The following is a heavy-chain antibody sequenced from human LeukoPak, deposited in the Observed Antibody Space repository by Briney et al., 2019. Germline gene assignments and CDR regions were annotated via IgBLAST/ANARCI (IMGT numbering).Heavy chain of an antibody. CDR3: ARTYCRGGSCHFDY. V-gene: IGHV4-59*08. J-gene: IGHJ4*02. Sequence: SETLSLTCTVSGGSISSYYWSWIRQRPGKGLEWIGYISYSGSTDSNPSLKSRVTISVDTSKNQISLKLSSVTAADTAVYYCARTYCRGGSCHFDYWGQGTLVTASS. CDR1: GGSISSYY. CDR2: ISYSGST. D-gene: IGHD2-15*01.